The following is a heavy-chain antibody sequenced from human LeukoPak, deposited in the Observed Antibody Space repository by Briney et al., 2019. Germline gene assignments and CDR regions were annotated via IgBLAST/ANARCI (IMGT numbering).Heavy chain of an antibody. J-gene: IGHJ4*02. CDR3: ASDGYSYGFGLAY. CDR1: GGSISSGSYY. V-gene: IGHV4-61*02. Sequence: SQTLSLTCTVSGGSISSGSYYWSWIRQPAGQGLEWIGRVYTSGSTNYNPSLRSRVTISVDTSKNQFSLKLSSVTDADTAVYYCASDGYSYGFGLAYWGQGTLVTVSS. D-gene: IGHD5-18*01. CDR2: VYTSGST.